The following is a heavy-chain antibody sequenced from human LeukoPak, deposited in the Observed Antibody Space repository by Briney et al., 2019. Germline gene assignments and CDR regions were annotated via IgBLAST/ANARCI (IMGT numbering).Heavy chain of an antibody. J-gene: IGHJ4*02. D-gene: IGHD1-14*01. V-gene: IGHV3-30*04. CDR1: GFTFSNYI. CDR2: ILEDGSIQ. CDR3: ARVQGGGFRTADS. Sequence: PGGSLRLSCAASGFTFSNYIMHWVRQALGKGLDWVAVILEDGSIQYYADSVKGRFTISRDNSKNTLFLQMNSLRGEDTAMYYCARVQGGGFRTADSWGQGTLVTVSS.